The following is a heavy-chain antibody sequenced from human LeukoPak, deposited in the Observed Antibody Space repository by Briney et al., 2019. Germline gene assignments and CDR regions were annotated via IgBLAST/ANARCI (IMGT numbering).Heavy chain of an antibody. CDR2: IYYSGST. D-gene: IGHD3-3*01. CDR3: ARARFTYYDFWSGLGGMDV. Sequence: KPSETLSLTCTVSGGSISSYYWSWIRQPPGKGLEWIGYIYYSGSTNYNPSLKSRVTISVDTSKNQFSLKLSSVTAADTAVYYCARARFTYYDFWSGLGGMDVWGQGTTVTVSS. J-gene: IGHJ6*02. V-gene: IGHV4-59*08. CDR1: GGSISSYY.